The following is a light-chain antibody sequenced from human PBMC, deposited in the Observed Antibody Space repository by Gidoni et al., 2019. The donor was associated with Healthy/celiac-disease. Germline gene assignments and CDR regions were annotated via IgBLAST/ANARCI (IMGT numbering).Light chain of an antibody. Sequence: DIVLTQSPLSLPVTPGEPASLSCRSSQSLLHSNGYNYLDWYLQKPGQSPQLLIYLGSNRASGVPDRFRGSGSGTDFTLKISRVEAEDVGAYYCMQALQTPRTFGQGTKVEIK. CDR3: MQALQTPRT. J-gene: IGKJ1*01. V-gene: IGKV2-28*01. CDR1: QSLLHSNGYNY. CDR2: LGS.